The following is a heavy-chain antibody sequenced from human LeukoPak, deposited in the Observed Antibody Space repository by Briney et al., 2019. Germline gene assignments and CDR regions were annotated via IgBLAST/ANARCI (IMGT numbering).Heavy chain of an antibody. Sequence: SETLSLTCAVYGGSFNDYSWSWIRQPPGKGLEWIGEINQSGSTNYNPSLKSRVTMSVDTSKNQFSLKLISVTAADTAVYYCARGLTAAGTGIDYWVQGTLVTVSS. CDR1: GGSFNDYS. D-gene: IGHD6-13*01. V-gene: IGHV4-34*01. CDR3: ARGLTAAGTGIDY. CDR2: INQSGST. J-gene: IGHJ4*02.